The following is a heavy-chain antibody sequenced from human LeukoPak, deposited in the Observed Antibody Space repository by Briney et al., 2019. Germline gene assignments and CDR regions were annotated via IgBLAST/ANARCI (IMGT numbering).Heavy chain of an antibody. CDR2: IYYSGST. Sequence: SETLSLTCTVSGGSISSSSYYWGWIRQPPGKGLEWIGSIYYSGSTYYNPSLKSRVTISVDTSKNQFSLKLSSVTAADTAVYYCARGDGSSWPGWGQGTLVTVSS. CDR1: GGSISSSSYY. D-gene: IGHD6-13*01. J-gene: IGHJ4*02. V-gene: IGHV4-39*01. CDR3: ARGDGSSWPG.